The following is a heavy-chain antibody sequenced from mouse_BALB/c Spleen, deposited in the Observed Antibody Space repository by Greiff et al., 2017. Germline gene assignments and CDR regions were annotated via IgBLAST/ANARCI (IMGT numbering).Heavy chain of an antibody. D-gene: IGHD2-14*01. V-gene: IGHV1-67*01. CDR1: GYTFTDYA. Sequence: QVQLQQSGPELVGPGVSVKISCKGSGYTFTDYAMHWVKQSHAKSLEWIGVISTYYGNTNYNQKFKGKATMTVDKSSSTAYMELARLTSEDSAIYYCARDEVRRAMDYWGQGTSVTVSS. CDR3: ARDEVRRAMDY. CDR2: ISTYYGNT. J-gene: IGHJ4*01.